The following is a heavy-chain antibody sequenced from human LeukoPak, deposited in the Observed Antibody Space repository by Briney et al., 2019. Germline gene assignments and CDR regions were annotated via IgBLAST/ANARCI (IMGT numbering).Heavy chain of an antibody. D-gene: IGHD2-21*02. V-gene: IGHV3-23*01. J-gene: IGHJ4*02. Sequence: PGGSLRLSCAASGFTFSNYAMSWVRQAPGKGLEWVSGISGTSGTINYAAPVKGRFTISRDNSKNTLYLQMNSLRVDDVVVYYCAKRLGDPRAFDYWGQGTLVTVSS. CDR3: AKRLGDPRAFDY. CDR2: ISGTSGTI. CDR1: GFTFSNYA.